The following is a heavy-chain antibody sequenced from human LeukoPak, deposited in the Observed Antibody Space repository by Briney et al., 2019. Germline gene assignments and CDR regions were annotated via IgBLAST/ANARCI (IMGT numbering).Heavy chain of an antibody. CDR3: ATGDGSSTTVDAFDI. V-gene: IGHV3-30*02. Sequence: GGSLRLSCAASGFTFSSYGMHWVRQAPGKGLEWVAFIRYDGSNKYYADSVKGRFTISRDNSKNTLYLQMNSLRAEDTAVYYCATGDGSSTTVDAFDIWGQGTMVTVSS. J-gene: IGHJ3*02. CDR1: GFTFSSYG. CDR2: IRYDGSNK. D-gene: IGHD2-2*01.